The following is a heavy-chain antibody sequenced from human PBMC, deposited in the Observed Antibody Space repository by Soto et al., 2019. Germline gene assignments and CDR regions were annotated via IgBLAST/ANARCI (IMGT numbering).Heavy chain of an antibody. D-gene: IGHD3-22*01. CDR1: GYTFTGYY. CDR2: INPNSGGT. CDR3: ARDPTYYYDSSGYYEGYNWFDP. J-gene: IGHJ5*02. Sequence: GASVKVSCKASGYTFTGYYMHWVRQAPGQGLEWMGWINPNSGGTNYAQKFQGWVTMTRDTSISTAYMELSRLRSDDTAVYYCARDPTYYYDSSGYYEGYNWFDPCGQGTLVTAPQ. V-gene: IGHV1-2*04.